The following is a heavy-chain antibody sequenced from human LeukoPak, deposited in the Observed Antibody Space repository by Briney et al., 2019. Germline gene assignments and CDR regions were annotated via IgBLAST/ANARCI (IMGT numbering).Heavy chain of an antibody. Sequence: GSSVKVSCKASGGTFSSYAISWVRQAPGQGLEWMGRIIPILGIANYAQKFQGRVTMTADKSTSTAYMELSSLRSEDTAVYYCARDASFHYYDSSGYWGAFDIWGQGTMVTVSS. CDR2: IIPILGIA. CDR1: GGTFSSYA. CDR3: ARDASFHYYDSSGYWGAFDI. V-gene: IGHV1-69*04. J-gene: IGHJ3*02. D-gene: IGHD3-22*01.